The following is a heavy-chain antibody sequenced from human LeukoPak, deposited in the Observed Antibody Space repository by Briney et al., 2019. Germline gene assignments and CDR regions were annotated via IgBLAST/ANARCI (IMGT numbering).Heavy chain of an antibody. CDR2: NNPNSGNT. Sequence: ASVKVSCKPSGYTFTRYDIKWVRQAPGHRLEWIGWNNPNSGNTGYAQKFQGRVTMTRNTAISTAYMELSSLRPEDTAVYYCARVTSRHSSSFGYWGQGTLVTVSS. D-gene: IGHD6-6*01. J-gene: IGHJ4*02. CDR3: ARVTSRHSSSFGY. V-gene: IGHV1-8*01. CDR1: GYTFTRYD.